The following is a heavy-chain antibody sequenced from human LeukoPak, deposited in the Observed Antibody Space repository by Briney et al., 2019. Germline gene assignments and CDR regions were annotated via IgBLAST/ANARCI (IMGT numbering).Heavy chain of an antibody. CDR2: ISGSGGST. Sequence: GGTLRLSCAASGFTFSSYGMSWVRQAPGKGLEWVSAISGSGGSTYYADSVKGRFTISRDNSKNTLYLQMNSLRAEDTAVYYCAKDSCDPLGYCTNQAGHYMDVWGKGTTVTVSS. CDR3: AKDSCDPLGYCTNQAGHYMDV. V-gene: IGHV3-23*01. CDR1: GFTFSSYG. D-gene: IGHD2-8*01. J-gene: IGHJ6*03.